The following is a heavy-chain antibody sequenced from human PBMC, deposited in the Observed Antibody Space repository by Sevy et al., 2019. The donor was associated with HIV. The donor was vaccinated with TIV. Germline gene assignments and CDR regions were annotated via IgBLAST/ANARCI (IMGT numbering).Heavy chain of an antibody. D-gene: IGHD3-22*01. J-gene: IGHJ4*02. CDR2: IHQSGST. CDR1: VYSISTGYY. CDR3: ARRTYYSDSTAYYFDY. Sequence: SETLSLTCTVSVYSISTGYYWGWIRQPPGKGLEWIGNIHQSGSTYYNPSLKSRITISVDTSKNQFSLNLISVTAADTAVYYCARRTYYSDSTAYYFDYWGQGTLVTVSS. V-gene: IGHV4-38-2*02.